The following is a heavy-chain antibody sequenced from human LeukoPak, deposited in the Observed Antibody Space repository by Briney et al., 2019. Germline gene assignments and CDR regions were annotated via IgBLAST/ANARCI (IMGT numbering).Heavy chain of an antibody. CDR2: IIPIFGTA. CDR1: GGTFSSYA. D-gene: IGHD3-10*01. J-gene: IGHJ6*02. V-gene: IGHV1-69*13. CDR3: ARDSRLLWFGELRRTDYYYYGMDV. Sequence: ASVNVSCKASGGTFSSYAISWVRQAPGQGLEWMGGIIPIFGTANYAQKFQGRVTITADESTSTAYMELSSLRSEDTAVYYCARDSRLLWFGELRRTDYYYYGMDVWGQGTTVTVSS.